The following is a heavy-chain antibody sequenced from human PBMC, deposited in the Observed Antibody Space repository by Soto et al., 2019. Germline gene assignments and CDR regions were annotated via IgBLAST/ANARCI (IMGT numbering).Heavy chain of an antibody. CDR1: AGPLSSYA. J-gene: IGHJ4*02. V-gene: IGHV1-69*13. CDR3: ARDGGYDLSRFEY. D-gene: IGHD5-12*01. CDR2: IIPIFGTA. Sequence: SVKIACKSPAGPLSSYAISLVRQAPGQGLEWMGGIIPIFGTANYAQKFQGRFTITADESTSTAYMELSSLRSEDTAVYYCARDGGYDLSRFEYWGRGTLVTVPS.